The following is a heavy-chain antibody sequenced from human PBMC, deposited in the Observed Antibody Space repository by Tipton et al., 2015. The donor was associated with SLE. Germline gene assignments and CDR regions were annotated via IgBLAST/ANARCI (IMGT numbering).Heavy chain of an antibody. V-gene: IGHV4-59*08. D-gene: IGHD4-17*01. CDR3: ARQAVTGDY. Sequence: TLSLTCTVSGGSISSYYWSWIRQPPGKGLEWIGSIYYSGSTYYNPSLKSRVTISVDTSKNQFSLKLSSVTAADTAVYYCARQAVTGDYWGQGTLVTVSS. CDR2: IYYSGST. CDR1: GGSISSYY. J-gene: IGHJ4*02.